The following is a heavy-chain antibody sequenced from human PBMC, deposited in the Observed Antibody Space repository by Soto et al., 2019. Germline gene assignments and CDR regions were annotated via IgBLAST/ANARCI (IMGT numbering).Heavy chain of an antibody. J-gene: IGHJ4*02. V-gene: IGHV1-18*01. Sequence: QVQLVQSGGEVKKPGASVTVSCKASGYTFINYHITWVRQAPGQGLEWMAWINTYNGMTDYAQRCQGRVTMTRDTSTSTAYMELRNLGSDDTAVYFCAKSPRGEMATDWGQGPLVTVSS. CDR2: INTYNGMT. CDR3: AKSPRGEMATD. CDR1: GYTFINYH. D-gene: IGHD5-12*01.